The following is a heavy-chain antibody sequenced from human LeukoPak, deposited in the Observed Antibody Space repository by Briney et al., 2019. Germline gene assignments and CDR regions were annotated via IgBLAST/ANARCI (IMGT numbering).Heavy chain of an antibody. CDR3: ARRSGSSWSSFDY. CDR2: ISGFGGST. D-gene: IGHD6-13*01. V-gene: IGHV3-23*01. CDR1: GFTFNNYA. J-gene: IGHJ4*02. Sequence: GESLRLSCAASGFTFNNYAMNWVRQAPGKGLEWVSGISGFGGSTYYAPSVKGRLTISRDNFGNMLYLHLDSLRVEDTAIYYCARRSGSSWSSFDYWGQGALVTVSS.